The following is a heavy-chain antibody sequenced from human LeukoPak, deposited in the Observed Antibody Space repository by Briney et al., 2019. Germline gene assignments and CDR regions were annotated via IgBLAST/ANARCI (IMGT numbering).Heavy chain of an antibody. CDR3: ARALYRQHIVVVNAKNYWYFDL. D-gene: IGHD2-21*01. J-gene: IGHJ2*01. CDR1: GFTFSSYG. Sequence: GGSLRLSCGASGFTFSSYGMHWVRQAPGKGLEWVAVISYDGNKKYYADSVKGRFTISRDNSKNTLHLQMNSLRAEDTAVYYCARALYRQHIVVVNAKNYWYFDLWGRGTLVTVSS. CDR2: ISYDGNKK. V-gene: IGHV3-30*03.